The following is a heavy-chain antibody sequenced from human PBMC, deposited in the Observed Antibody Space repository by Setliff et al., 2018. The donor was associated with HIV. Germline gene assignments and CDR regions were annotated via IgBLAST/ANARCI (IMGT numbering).Heavy chain of an antibody. V-gene: IGHV3-74*03. J-gene: IGHJ4*02. CDR3: TSGALLPTVDY. D-gene: IGHD3-16*01. CDR2: IKRDGSSA. Sequence: GSLRLSCVGAGVTSRNYWMHWVRQAPGKGLVWVSRIKRDGSSATYADSVKGRFTISRDNAKDTLYLQMNALRAEDTAVYYCTSGALLPTVDYWGRGTLVTVSS. CDR1: GVTSRNYW.